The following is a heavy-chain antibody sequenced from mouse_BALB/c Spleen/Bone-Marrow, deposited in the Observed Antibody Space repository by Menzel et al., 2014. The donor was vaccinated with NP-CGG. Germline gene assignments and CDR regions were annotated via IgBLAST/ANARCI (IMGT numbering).Heavy chain of an antibody. V-gene: IGHV1S34*01. CDR3: ARGDYGDWYFDV. CDR2: ISCYNGAT. D-gene: IGHD2-4*01. J-gene: IGHJ1*01. CDR1: GYSFTGYY. Sequence: LVKTGASVKISCKASGYSFTGYYMHWVKQSHGKSLEWIGYISCYNGATSYNQKFKGKATFTVDTSSSTAYMQFNSLTSGDSAVYYCARGDYGDWYFDVWGAGTTVTVSS.